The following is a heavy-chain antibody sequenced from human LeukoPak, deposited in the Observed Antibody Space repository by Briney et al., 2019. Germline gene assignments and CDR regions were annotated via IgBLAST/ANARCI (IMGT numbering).Heavy chain of an antibody. D-gene: IGHD3-3*01. J-gene: IGHJ5*02. V-gene: IGHV1-69*05. CDR2: IIPIFGTA. CDR3: ARAVRFLEWLEGFDP. CDR1: GGTFSSYA. Sequence: SVKVSCKASGGTFSSYAISWVRQAPGQGLVWMGGIIPIFGTANYAQKFQGRVTITTDESTSTAYMELSSLRSEDTAVYYCARAVRFLEWLEGFDPWGQGTLVTVSS.